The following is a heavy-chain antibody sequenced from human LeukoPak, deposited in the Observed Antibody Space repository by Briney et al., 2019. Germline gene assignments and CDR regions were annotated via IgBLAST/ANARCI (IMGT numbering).Heavy chain of an antibody. J-gene: IGHJ4*02. CDR1: VGTFSSYA. V-gene: IGHV1-69*04. CDR2: IIPILGIA. D-gene: IGHD6-19*01. Sequence: GASVNVSCKASVGTFSSYAISWVRQAPGQGLEWIVRIIPILGIANYAQKFQGRVTITADKSTSTAYMELSSLRSEDTAVYYCARGGPRGGWYGDYWGQGTLVTVSS. CDR3: ARGGPRGGWYGDY.